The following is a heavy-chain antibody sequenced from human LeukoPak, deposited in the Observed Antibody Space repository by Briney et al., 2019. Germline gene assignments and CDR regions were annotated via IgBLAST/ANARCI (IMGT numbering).Heavy chain of an antibody. CDR1: GFTFSSYA. CDR2: ISGSGGST. J-gene: IGHJ3*02. D-gene: IGHD3-22*01. Sequence: GGSLRLSCAASGFTFSSYAMSWVRQAPGKGLEWGSVISGSGGSTHHADSVKVRFSISKDNSMNALYLQMNSLRGDDTAVYYCASSAQSDYYDSPRAFHIWGQGTLVTISS. V-gene: IGHV3-23*01. CDR3: ASSAQSDYYDSPRAFHI.